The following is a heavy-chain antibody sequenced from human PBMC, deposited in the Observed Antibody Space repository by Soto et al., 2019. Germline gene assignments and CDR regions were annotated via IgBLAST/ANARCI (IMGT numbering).Heavy chain of an antibody. CDR2: IIPIFGTA. D-gene: IGHD5-12*01. Sequence: GASVKVSCKASGGTFSSYAISWVRQAPGQGLEWMGGIIPIFGTANYAQKFQGRVTITADESTSTAYMELSSLRSEDTAVYYCANDVEGGYSGYGLGGPDDYYYGMDVWGQGTTVTVSS. CDR1: GGTFSSYA. CDR3: ANDVEGGYSGYGLGGPDDYYYGMDV. V-gene: IGHV1-69*13. J-gene: IGHJ6*02.